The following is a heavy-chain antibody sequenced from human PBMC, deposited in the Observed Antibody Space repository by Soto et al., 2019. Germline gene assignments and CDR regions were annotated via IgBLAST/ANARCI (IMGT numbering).Heavy chain of an antibody. CDR2: VPTNGAT. J-gene: IGHJ6*02. D-gene: IGHD3-9*01. CDR1: DDFISSYY. CDR3: ARADYEILPRSYAMDV. V-gene: IGHV4-4*07. Sequence: SETLSLTCTVSDDFISSYYWNWIRQPAGKGLEWIGRVPTNGATNYNPSLESRVTMSVDTSKNQFSLKLTSVTAADTAVYFCARADYEILPRSYAMDVWGQGTTLTVFS.